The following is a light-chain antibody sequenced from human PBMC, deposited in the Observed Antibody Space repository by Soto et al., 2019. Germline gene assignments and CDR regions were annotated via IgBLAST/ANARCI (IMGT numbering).Light chain of an antibody. J-gene: IGKJ1*01. CDR2: GAS. CDR1: QSVSSSY. V-gene: IGKV3-20*01. Sequence: EIVVTQSPGTLSLTTGERATLXCMASQSVSSSYLASYQQKPGQAPRLLIYGASSRATGIPDRFSGSGSGTDFTLTISRLEPEDFAVYYCQQYGSSPWTFGQGTKVDI. CDR3: QQYGSSPWT.